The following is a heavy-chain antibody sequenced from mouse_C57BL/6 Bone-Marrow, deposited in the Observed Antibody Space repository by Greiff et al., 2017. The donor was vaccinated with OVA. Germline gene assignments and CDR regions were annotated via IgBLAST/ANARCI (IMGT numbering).Heavy chain of an antibody. J-gene: IGHJ2*01. CDR1: GFSLTSYG. V-gene: IGHV2-3*01. Sequence: VMLVESGPGLVAPSQSLSITCTVSGFSLTSYGVSWVRQPPGKGLEWLGVIWGDGSTNYPSALISRLSISKDNSKSQVFLKLNSLHTYDTATYYCAKDHGSRGYYFDYWGQGTTLTVSS. CDR3: AKDHGSRGYYFDY. D-gene: IGHD1-1*01. CDR2: IWGDGST.